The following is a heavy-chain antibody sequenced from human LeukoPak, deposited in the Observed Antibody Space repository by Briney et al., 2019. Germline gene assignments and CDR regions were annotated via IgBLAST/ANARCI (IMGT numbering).Heavy chain of an antibody. D-gene: IGHD3-16*01. Sequence: PSETLSLTCAVYGGSFSGHYWTWIRQPPGKGLQWIGEVNYRGSTNYNPSLKSRLTISEDKSKKQFSLRLPSVTAADTAVYYCARGVVSGRFGDYYYYMDVWGKGTTVTVCS. CDR1: GGSFSGHY. J-gene: IGHJ6*03. CDR2: VNYRGST. CDR3: ARGVVSGRFGDYYYYMDV. V-gene: IGHV4-34*01.